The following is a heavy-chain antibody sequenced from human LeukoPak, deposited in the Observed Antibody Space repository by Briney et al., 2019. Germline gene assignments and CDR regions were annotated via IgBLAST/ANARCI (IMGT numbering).Heavy chain of an antibody. CDR3: TRTYYYDSSGYYQLYYFDY. V-gene: IGHV3-49*04. CDR2: IRSKAYGGTT. CDR1: GFTFGDYA. J-gene: IGHJ4*02. Sequence: GGSLRLSCTASGFTFGDYAMSWVRQAPGKRLGWVGFIRSKAYGGTTEYAACVKGRFTISRDDSKSIAYLQMNSLKTEDTAVYYCTRTYYYDSSGYYQLYYFDYWGQGTLVTVSS. D-gene: IGHD3-22*01.